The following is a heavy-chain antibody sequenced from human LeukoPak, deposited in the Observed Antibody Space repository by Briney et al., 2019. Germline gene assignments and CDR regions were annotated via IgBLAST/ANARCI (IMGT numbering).Heavy chain of an antibody. CDR2: ISSGSRYT. Sequence: GGSLRLSCAASGFPFSVFYMICARQAPGKGLEWLSYISSGSRYTLYADSVGGRFTVSRDDAQNLLFLQMNSLRAEDTAVYFCARDRAGSGNYCNNPRALDLWGQGTTVSVSS. V-gene: IGHV3-11*05. J-gene: IGHJ6*02. CDR1: GFPFSVFY. D-gene: IGHD3-10*01. CDR3: ARDRAGSGNYCNNPRALDL.